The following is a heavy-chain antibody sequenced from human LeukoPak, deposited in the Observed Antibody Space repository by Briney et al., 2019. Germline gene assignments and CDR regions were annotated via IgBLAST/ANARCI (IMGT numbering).Heavy chain of an antibody. Sequence: GGSLRLSCTASGFTFSTYSMNWVRQAPGRGLEWVSYISGSSSSSDGGAKQYADSVKGRFTISRDNAKNSLYLQMNSLRAEDTAVYYCARGYYDNSGYYFPFDFWGQGTLVTVSS. V-gene: IGHV3-48*04. J-gene: IGHJ4*02. D-gene: IGHD3-22*01. CDR3: ARGYYDNSGYYFPFDF. CDR2: ISGSSSSSDGGAK. CDR1: GFTFSTYS.